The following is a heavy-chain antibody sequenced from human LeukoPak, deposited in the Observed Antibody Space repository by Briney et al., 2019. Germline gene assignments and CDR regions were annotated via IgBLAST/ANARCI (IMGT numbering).Heavy chain of an antibody. CDR2: ISHSGTT. CDR3: ARSLSAAGIDY. CDR1: GYSIGSGRY. V-gene: IGHV4-38-2*01. Sequence: SETLSLTCAVSGYSIGSGRYWGWIRQPPGKGLEWIGSISHSGTTYYNPSLKSRVTISLDTSENQFSLNLRSVTAADTAVYYCARSLSAAGIDYWGQGILVTVSS. J-gene: IGHJ4*02. D-gene: IGHD6-25*01.